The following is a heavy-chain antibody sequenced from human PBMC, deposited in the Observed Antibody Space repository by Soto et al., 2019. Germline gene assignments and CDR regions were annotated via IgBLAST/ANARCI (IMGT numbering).Heavy chain of an antibody. D-gene: IGHD2-15*01. Sequence: GGSLRLSCEASGFTFSGFDMHWVRQPTGKGPEWVSTIGTAGDTYYAVSVKGRFTISRDNAKNSLSLQMNSLRAGDTAVYFCARGQEVGAHFFDSWGQGTQVTVSS. J-gene: IGHJ4*02. CDR2: IGTAGDT. CDR1: GFTFSGFD. V-gene: IGHV3-13*01. CDR3: ARGQEVGAHFFDS.